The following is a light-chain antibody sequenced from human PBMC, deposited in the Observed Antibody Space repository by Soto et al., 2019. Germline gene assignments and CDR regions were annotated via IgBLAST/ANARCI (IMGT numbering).Light chain of an antibody. Sequence: DIQMTQSPSTLSASVGDRVTITCRASQNIGNYLNWYRQKPGKAPELLIYAASILQSEVPSRFRGSGSETEFSLTIRALQPEDFATYYCQQLSRYPLTFGGGTKVDIK. CDR2: AAS. CDR3: QQLSRYPLT. CDR1: QNIGNY. V-gene: IGKV1-39*01. J-gene: IGKJ4*01.